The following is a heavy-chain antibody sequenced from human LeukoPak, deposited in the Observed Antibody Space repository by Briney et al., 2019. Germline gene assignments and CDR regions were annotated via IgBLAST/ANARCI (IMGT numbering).Heavy chain of an antibody. CDR1: AFTFSDYY. CDR2: ISSSGSTI. J-gene: IGHJ4*02. Sequence: GGSLRLSCAASAFTFSDYYMSWIRQAPGKGLEWVSYISSSGSTIYYADSVKGRFTISRDNAKNSLYLQMNSLRAEDTALYYCAKDLSRGYSSSWPDYWGQGTLVTVSS. V-gene: IGHV3-11*01. CDR3: AKDLSRGYSSSWPDY. D-gene: IGHD6-13*01.